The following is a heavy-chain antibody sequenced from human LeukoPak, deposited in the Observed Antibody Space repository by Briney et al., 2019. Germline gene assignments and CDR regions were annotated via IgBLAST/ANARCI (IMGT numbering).Heavy chain of an antibody. CDR2: IYHSGST. CDR3: ARDTYDFWSAPHNWFDP. Sequence: SETLSLTCTVSGYSICSGYYWGWIRQPPGKGLEWIGSIYHSGSTYYNPSLKSRVTISVDTSKNQFSLKLSSVTAADTAVYYCARDTYDFWSAPHNWFDPWGQGTLVTVSS. CDR1: GYSICSGYY. J-gene: IGHJ5*02. V-gene: IGHV4-38-2*02. D-gene: IGHD3-3*01.